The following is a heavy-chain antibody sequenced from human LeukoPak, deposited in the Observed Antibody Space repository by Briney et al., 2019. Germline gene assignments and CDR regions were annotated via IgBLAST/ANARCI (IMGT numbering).Heavy chain of an antibody. J-gene: IGHJ4*02. CDR2: ISYDGSNK. D-gene: IGHD4-17*01. V-gene: IGHV3-30*04. Sequence: PGGSLRLSCAASGFTFSSYAMHWVRQAPGKGLEWVAVISYDGSNKYYADSVKGRFTISRDNSKNTLYLQMNSLRAEDTAVYYCAKDNDYGDAWGQGTLVTVSS. CDR1: GFTFSSYA. CDR3: AKDNDYGDA.